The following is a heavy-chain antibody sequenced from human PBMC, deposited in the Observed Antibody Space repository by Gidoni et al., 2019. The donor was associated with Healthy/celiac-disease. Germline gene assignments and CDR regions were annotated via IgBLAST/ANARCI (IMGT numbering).Heavy chain of an antibody. V-gene: IGHV1-46*03. CDR1: GYTFTSYY. CDR2: INPSGGST. D-gene: IGHD2-15*01. CDR3: AREGGEPYFDY. J-gene: IGHJ4*02. Sequence: HVQLVQSGAEVTKPGVSLKVSCKSSGYTFTSYYMHWVRQAPGQGREWMGIINPSGGSTSYAQKCQGRGTMTRDTSTSTVYMELSSLRSEETAVYYCAREGGEPYFDYWGQGTLVTVSS.